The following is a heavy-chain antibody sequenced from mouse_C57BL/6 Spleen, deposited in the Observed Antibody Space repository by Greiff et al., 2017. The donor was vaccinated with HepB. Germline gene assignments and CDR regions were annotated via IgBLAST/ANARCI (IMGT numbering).Heavy chain of an antibody. CDR1: GFSLTSYG. CDR2: IWRGGST. V-gene: IGHV2-5*01. D-gene: IGHD2-12*01. CDR3: AKEAPYDGYAMDY. Sequence: VKLQESGPGLVQPSQSLSITCTVSGFSLTSYGVHWVRQSPGKGLEWLGVIWRGGSTDYNAAFMSRLSITKDNSKSQVFFKMNSLQADDTAIYYCAKEAPYDGYAMDYWGQGTSVTVSS. J-gene: IGHJ4*01.